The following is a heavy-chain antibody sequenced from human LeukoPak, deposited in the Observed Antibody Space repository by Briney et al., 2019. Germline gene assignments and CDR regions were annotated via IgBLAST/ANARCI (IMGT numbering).Heavy chain of an antibody. CDR1: GGSFSGYY. CDR2: INHSGST. D-gene: IGHD3-3*01. V-gene: IGHV4-34*01. J-gene: IGHJ4*02. CDR3: ARGSRILRFLEWLSHSSYFDY. Sequence: SETLSLTCAVYGGSFSGYYWSWIRQPPGKGLEWIGEINHSGSTNYNTSLKSRVTISVDTSKNQFSLKLSSVTAADTAVYYCARGSRILRFLEWLSHSSYFDYWGQGTLVTVSS.